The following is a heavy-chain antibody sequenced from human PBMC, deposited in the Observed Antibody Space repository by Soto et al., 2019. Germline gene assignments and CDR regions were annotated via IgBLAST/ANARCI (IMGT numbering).Heavy chain of an antibody. CDR2: ISGYNGNT. V-gene: IGHV1-18*01. Sequence: QVQLVQSGAEVKKPGASVKVSCQASGYTFSNYGFSWVRQAPGQGLEWMGWISGYNGNTNYAERLLGKVXXTTDTATSTAYMELKSLRYDDTAVYYCAREGQLGYWGQGTPVTVSS. D-gene: IGHD6-6*01. CDR3: AREGQLGY. CDR1: GYTFSNYG. J-gene: IGHJ4*02.